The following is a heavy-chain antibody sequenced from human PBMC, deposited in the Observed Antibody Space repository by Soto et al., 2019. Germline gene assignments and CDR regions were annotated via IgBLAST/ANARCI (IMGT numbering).Heavy chain of an antibody. CDR3: AKDRELELRWGFYYYYYGMDV. D-gene: IGHD1-7*01. CDR2: ISGSGGST. J-gene: IGHJ6*02. Sequence: HPGGSLRLSCAASGFTFSSYAMSWVRQAPGKGLEWVSAISGSGGSTYYADSVKGRFTISRDNSKNTLYLQMNSLRAEDTAVYYCAKDRELELRWGFYYYYYGMDVWGQGTTVTVSS. V-gene: IGHV3-23*01. CDR1: GFTFSSYA.